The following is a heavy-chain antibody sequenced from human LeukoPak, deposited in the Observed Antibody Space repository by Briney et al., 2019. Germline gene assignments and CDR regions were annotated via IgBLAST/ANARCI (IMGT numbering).Heavy chain of an antibody. CDR1: GFSFSSYA. CDR3: AKGIFSYSGSYRGADAFDI. V-gene: IGHV3-23*01. D-gene: IGHD1-26*01. J-gene: IGHJ3*02. Sequence: PGGSLRLSCVASGFSFSSYAMSWVRQAPGTGLERVSAISGSGGSTYYADSVKGRFTIYRDNSKNTLYLQMNSLRAEDTAVYYCAKGIFSYSGSYRGADAFDIWGQGTMVTVSS. CDR2: ISGSGGST.